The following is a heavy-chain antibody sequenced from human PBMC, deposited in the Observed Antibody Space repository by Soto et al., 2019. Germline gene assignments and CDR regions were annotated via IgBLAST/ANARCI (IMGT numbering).Heavy chain of an antibody. D-gene: IGHD4-4*01. CDR3: ARDWSNYVGSYYGMDV. V-gene: IGHV3-30-3*01. Sequence: QVQLVESGGGVVQPGRSLRLSCAASGFTFSSYAMHWVRQAPGKGLEWVAVISFDGSNKYYPGSVKGRFTISRDNSKNTLYLQMNSLRAEDTAVYYCARDWSNYVGSYYGMDVWGQGTTVTVSS. CDR2: ISFDGSNK. J-gene: IGHJ6*02. CDR1: GFTFSSYA.